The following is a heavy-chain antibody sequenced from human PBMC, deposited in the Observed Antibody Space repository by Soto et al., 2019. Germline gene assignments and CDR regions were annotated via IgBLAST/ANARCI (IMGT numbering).Heavy chain of an antibody. CDR1: GGSISSYY. D-gene: IGHD2-21*01. CDR3: ATKLWWRAGDAFDI. Sequence: SETLSLTCTVSGGSISSYYWSWIRQPAGKGLEWIGRIYTSGSTNYNPSLKSRVTMSVDTSKNQFSLKLSSVTAADTAVYYCATKLWWRAGDAFDIWGQGTMVTVS. CDR2: IYTSGST. V-gene: IGHV4-4*07. J-gene: IGHJ3*02.